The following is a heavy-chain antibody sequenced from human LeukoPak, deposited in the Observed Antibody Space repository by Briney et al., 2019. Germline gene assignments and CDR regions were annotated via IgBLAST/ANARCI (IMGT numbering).Heavy chain of an antibody. J-gene: IGHJ3*02. CDR1: GGTFSSYA. D-gene: IGHD2-8*01. V-gene: IGHV1-69*06. Sequence: ASVKVSCKASGGTFSSYAISWVRQAPGQGLEWMGGIIPIFGTANYAQKFQGRVAITADKSTSTAYMELSSLRSEDTAVYFCARRHCTNGVCYDDRGAFDIWGQGTMVTVSS. CDR3: ARRHCTNGVCYDDRGAFDI. CDR2: IIPIFGTA.